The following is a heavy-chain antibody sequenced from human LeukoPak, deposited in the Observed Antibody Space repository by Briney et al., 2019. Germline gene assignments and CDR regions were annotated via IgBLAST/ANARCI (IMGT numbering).Heavy chain of an antibody. CDR3: ANYSGSSRWFDY. D-gene: IGHD6-13*01. CDR2: ISGGGGST. J-gene: IGHJ4*02. Sequence: GGSLRLSCAASGFIFSSYAMSWVRQAPGKGLEWVSGISGGGGSTYYADSVKGRFTISRGNSKNTLYLQMNSLRAEDTAVYYCANYSGSSRWFDYWGQGTLVTVSS. CDR1: GFIFSSYA. V-gene: IGHV3-23*01.